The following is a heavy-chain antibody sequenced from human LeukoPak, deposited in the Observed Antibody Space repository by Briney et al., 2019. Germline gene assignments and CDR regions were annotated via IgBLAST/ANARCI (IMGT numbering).Heavy chain of an antibody. CDR2: ISSSGSTI. Sequence: GGSLRLSCAASGFTFSSYEMNWVRQAPGKGLEWVSYISSSGSTIYYADSVKGRFTISRDNAKNSLYLQMNCLRAEDTAVYYCARDLSSGSYSAFDIWGQGTMVTVS. J-gene: IGHJ3*02. D-gene: IGHD1-26*01. V-gene: IGHV3-48*03. CDR1: GFTFSSYE. CDR3: ARDLSSGSYSAFDI.